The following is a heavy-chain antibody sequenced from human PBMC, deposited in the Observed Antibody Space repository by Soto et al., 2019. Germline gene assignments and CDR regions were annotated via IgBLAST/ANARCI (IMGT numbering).Heavy chain of an antibody. V-gene: IGHV4-31*03. CDR2: IYYSGST. J-gene: IGHJ5*02. Sequence: ASETLSLTCTVSGGSISSGGYYWSWIRQHPGKGLEWIGYIYYSGSTYYNPSLKSRVTISVDTSKNQFSLKLSSVTAADTAVYYCARGGAAMGYNWFDPWGQGTLVTVSS. CDR1: GGSISSGGYY. D-gene: IGHD5-18*01. CDR3: ARGGAAMGYNWFDP.